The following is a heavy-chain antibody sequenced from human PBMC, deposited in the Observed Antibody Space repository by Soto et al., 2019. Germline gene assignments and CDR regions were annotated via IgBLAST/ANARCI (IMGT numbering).Heavy chain of an antibody. J-gene: IGHJ1*01. V-gene: IGHV3-23*01. CDR1: GFTFSSYA. CDR3: HNRPHFGGNGY. Sequence: PGGSLRLSCAASGFTFSSYAMSWVRQAPGKGLEWVSAISGSGGSTYYADSVKGRFTISRDNSKNTLYLQMNSLRAEDTAVYYCHNRPHFGGNGYWGQGNLVTVSS. D-gene: IGHD2-15*01. CDR2: ISGSGGST.